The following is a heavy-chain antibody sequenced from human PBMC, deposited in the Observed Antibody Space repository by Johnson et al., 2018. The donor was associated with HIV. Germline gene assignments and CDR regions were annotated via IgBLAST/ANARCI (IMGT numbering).Heavy chain of an antibody. J-gene: IGHJ3*02. CDR1: GFTFNSYW. Sequence: EVQLVESGGGLVQPGGSLRLSCVVSGFTFNSYWMSWVRQAPGKGLEWVSAISGSGSSTYYVDSVKGRFTISRDNSKNTLYLQMNSLRAEDTAVYYCARVPEGDDDAFDIWGQGTMVTVSS. D-gene: IGHD2-21*01. CDR3: ARVPEGDDDAFDI. V-gene: IGHV3-23*04. CDR2: ISGSGSST.